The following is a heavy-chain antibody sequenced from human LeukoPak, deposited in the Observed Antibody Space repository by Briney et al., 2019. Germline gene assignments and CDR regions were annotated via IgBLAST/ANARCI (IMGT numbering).Heavy chain of an antibody. CDR2: ISHSGGNT. CDR3: AKEGSSAWYGDPLDY. Sequence: GGSLRLSCAASGFTFSSYAMSWVRQAPGKGLEWVSAISHSGGNTYYADSVKGRFTISRDNSKDTLYLQMNSLRAEDTAVYYCAKEGSSAWYGDPLDYWGQGTLVTVSS. D-gene: IGHD6-19*01. CDR1: GFTFSSYA. J-gene: IGHJ4*02. V-gene: IGHV3-23*01.